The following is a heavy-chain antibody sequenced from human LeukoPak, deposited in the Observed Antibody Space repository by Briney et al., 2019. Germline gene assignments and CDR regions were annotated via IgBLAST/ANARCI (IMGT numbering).Heavy chain of an antibody. CDR1: GYPSSTYW. CDR2: IYRGDSDT. J-gene: IGHJ3*02. Sequence: GESLKISCKASGYPSSTYWIGCVRQMPGRGLEWMGIIYRGDSDTRYSPSFQGQVTISVDKSISTAYLQWSSLKASDTAIYYCARNGNYLDAFNIWGQGTMVTVSS. CDR3: ARNGNYLDAFNI. V-gene: IGHV5-51*01. D-gene: IGHD1-7*01.